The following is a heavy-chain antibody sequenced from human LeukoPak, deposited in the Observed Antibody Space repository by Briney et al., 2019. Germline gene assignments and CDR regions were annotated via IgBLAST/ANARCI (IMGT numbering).Heavy chain of an antibody. CDR1: GFTFSGSA. CDR2: IRSKANSYAT. Sequence: GGSLRLSCAASGFTFSGSAMHWVRQASGKGLEWVGRIRSKANSYATACAASVKGRFTISRDDSKNTAYLQMNSLKTEDTAVYYCARDRHQLLGYFDYWGQGTLVTVSS. V-gene: IGHV3-73*01. D-gene: IGHD2-2*01. J-gene: IGHJ4*02. CDR3: ARDRHQLLGYFDY.